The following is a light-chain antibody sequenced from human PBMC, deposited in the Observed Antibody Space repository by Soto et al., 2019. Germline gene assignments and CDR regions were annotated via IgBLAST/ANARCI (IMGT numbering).Light chain of an antibody. CDR2: SNH. Sequence: SVLTHPPSASFAAGHIITISFSGSSSNIGTYSVNWYQQPPGTAPKFLIYSNHQRPSGVPDRFSGSKSGTSASLAISGLQSEDESNYYCATSDESLTGYVLGNGTKVNVL. CDR1: SSNIGTYS. J-gene: IGLJ1*01. CDR3: ATSDESLTGYV. V-gene: IGLV1-44*01.